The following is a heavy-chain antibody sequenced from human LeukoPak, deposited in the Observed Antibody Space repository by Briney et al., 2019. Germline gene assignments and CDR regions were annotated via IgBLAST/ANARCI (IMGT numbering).Heavy chain of an antibody. J-gene: IGHJ2*01. CDR2: IYTSGST. CDR1: GGSISSGSYY. CDR3: ARIVPFYWYFDL. Sequence: SSETLSLTCTVSGGSISSGSYYWSWIRQPAGKGLEWIGRIYTSGSTNYNPSLKSRVTISVDTSKNQFSLKLSSVTAADTAVYYCARIVPFYWYFDLWGRGTLATV. D-gene: IGHD3-22*01. V-gene: IGHV4-61*02.